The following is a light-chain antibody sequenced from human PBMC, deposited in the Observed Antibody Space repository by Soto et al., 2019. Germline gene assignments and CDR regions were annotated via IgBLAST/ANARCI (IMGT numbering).Light chain of an antibody. CDR2: DVS. J-gene: IGKJ4*01. CDR3: QQYDNRPLT. V-gene: IGKV1-33*01. Sequence: DIQMTQSPSSLSASVGDRVTITCQASQDITNYLNWYQQKPGKAPKLLIYDVSKLAAGVPSRSSGSGYGTDFTLTINSLQPEDIATYYCQQYDNRPLTFGGGTKVEIK. CDR1: QDITNY.